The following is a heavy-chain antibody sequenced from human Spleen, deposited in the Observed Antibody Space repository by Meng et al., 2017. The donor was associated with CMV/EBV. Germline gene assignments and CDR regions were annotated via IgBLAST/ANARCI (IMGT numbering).Heavy chain of an antibody. V-gene: IGHV4-59*12. D-gene: IGHD3-3*01. CDR1: GFTFSSYW. CDR3: ARTDDFRYFFDY. Sequence: ESLKISCAASGFTFSSYWMSWIRQPPGKGLEWIGTIYYTGITYHNPSLRSRVTISVDTSKNVFSLKLSSVTATDTAVYYCARTDDFRYFFDYWGQGMLVTVSS. J-gene: IGHJ4*02. CDR2: IYYTGIT.